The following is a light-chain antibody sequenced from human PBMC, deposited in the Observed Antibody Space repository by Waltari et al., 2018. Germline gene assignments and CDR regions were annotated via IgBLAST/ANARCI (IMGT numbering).Light chain of an antibody. J-gene: IGLJ2*01. CDR1: GLGDKY. V-gene: IGLV3-1*01. CDR2: QDI. Sequence: SYELTQPHSVSVSPGQTASLTCSGDGLGDKYVSWYQQKPGQSPVLVIFQDITRPSGIPERFSGSNSGNTATLTISGTQAMDEADYYCQTWDNSAVVFGGGTKLTVL. CDR3: QTWDNSAVV.